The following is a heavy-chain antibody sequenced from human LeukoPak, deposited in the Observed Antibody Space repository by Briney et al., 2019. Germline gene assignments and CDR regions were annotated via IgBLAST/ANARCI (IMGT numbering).Heavy chain of an antibody. CDR2: IYTSGST. J-gene: IGHJ4*02. Sequence: SQTLSLTCTVSGGSISSGSYYWSWIRQPAGTGLEWIGRIYTSGSTNYNPSLKSRVTISVDTSKNQFSLKLSSVTAADTAVYYCARDRGSGYFYYFDYWGQGTLVTVSS. CDR3: ARDRGSGYFYYFDY. V-gene: IGHV4-61*02. D-gene: IGHD3-22*01. CDR1: GGSISSGSYY.